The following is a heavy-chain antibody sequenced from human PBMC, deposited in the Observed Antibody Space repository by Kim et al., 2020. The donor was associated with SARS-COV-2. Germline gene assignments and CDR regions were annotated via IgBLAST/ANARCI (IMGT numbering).Heavy chain of an antibody. J-gene: IGHJ6*02. CDR3: ARDRPYYYGSGSYYSHYYYYGMDV. D-gene: IGHD3-10*01. CDR2: IYHSGST. CDR1: GGSISSSNW. V-gene: IGHV4-4*02. Sequence: SETLSLTCAVSGGSISSSNWWSWVRQPPGKGLEWIGEIYHSGSTNYNPSLKSRVTISVDKSKNQFSLKLSSVTAADTAVYYCARDRPYYYGSGSYYSHYYYYGMDVWGQGTTVTVSS.